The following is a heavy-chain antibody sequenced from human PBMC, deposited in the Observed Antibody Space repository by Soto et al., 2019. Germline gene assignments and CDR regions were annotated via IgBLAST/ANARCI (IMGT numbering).Heavy chain of an antibody. D-gene: IGHD6-13*01. V-gene: IGHV4-59*12. Sequence: PSETLSLTCTVSGGSISTYYWSWVRQPPGKGLEWIGYIFYTGSTNYNPSLKSRVTISVDKSKNQFSLKLSSVTAADTAVYYCARARSSSPHYFDYWGQGTLVTVSS. CDR2: IFYTGST. J-gene: IGHJ4*02. CDR3: ARARSSSPHYFDY. CDR1: GGSISTYY.